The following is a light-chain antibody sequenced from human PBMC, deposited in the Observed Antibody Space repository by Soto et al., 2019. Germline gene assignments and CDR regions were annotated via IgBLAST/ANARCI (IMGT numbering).Light chain of an antibody. V-gene: IGLV2-14*01. CDR1: SGDVGGYNY. CDR2: EVS. CDR3: SSYTSSSTPYV. Sequence: QSVLTQPASVSGSPGQSITISCTGTSGDVGGYNYVSWYQQHPGKAPKLMIYEVSNRPSGVSNRFSGSKSANTASLTISGLQAEDEADYYCSSYTSSSTPYVFGTGTKLTVL. J-gene: IGLJ1*01.